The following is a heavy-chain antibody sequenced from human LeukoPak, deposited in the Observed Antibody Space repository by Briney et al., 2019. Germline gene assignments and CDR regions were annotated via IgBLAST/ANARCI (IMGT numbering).Heavy chain of an antibody. J-gene: IGHJ4*02. Sequence: GESLKISCKGSGYSFTTYWIGWVRQMPGKGLEWMGIIYPGDSDTRYSPSFQGQVAISADKSISTAYLQWSSLKASDTAMYYCARLRTAGYYYDRGHFDYWGQGTLVTVSS. D-gene: IGHD3-22*01. CDR3: ARLRTAGYYYDRGHFDY. CDR2: IYPGDSDT. CDR1: GYSFTTYW. V-gene: IGHV5-51*01.